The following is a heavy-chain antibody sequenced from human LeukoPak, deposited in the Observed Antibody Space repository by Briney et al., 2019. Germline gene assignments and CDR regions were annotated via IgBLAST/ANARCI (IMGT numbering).Heavy chain of an antibody. V-gene: IGHV1-2*02. J-gene: IGHJ5*02. CDR2: INPNSGGT. CDR3: ARAADYYGSGSPNWFDP. Sequence: GASVKVSCKASGYTFTGYYMYWVRQAPGQGLEWMGWINPNSGGTNYAQKFQGRVTMTRDTSISTAYLELSRLRSDDTAVYYCARAADYYGSGSPNWFDPWGQGTLVTVSS. D-gene: IGHD3-10*01. CDR1: GYTFTGYY.